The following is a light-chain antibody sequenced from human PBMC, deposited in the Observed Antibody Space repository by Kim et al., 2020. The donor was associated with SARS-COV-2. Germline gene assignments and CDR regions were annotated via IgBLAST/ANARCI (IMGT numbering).Light chain of an antibody. Sequence: SSELTQDPAVSVALGQTVRITCQGDSLRSYYASWYQQKPGQAPVLVIYGKNNRPSGIPDRFPGSSSGNTASLTITGAQAEAEADYYCNSRDSSGNHWVFG. J-gene: IGLJ3*02. V-gene: IGLV3-19*01. CDR2: GKN. CDR3: NSRDSSGNHWV. CDR1: SLRSYY.